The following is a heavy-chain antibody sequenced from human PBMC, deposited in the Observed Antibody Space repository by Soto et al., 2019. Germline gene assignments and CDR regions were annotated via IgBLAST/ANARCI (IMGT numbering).Heavy chain of an antibody. CDR3: ARFNSLGIAGTRAYYGMDV. CDR1: GGSISSYY. D-gene: IGHD6-13*01. Sequence: QVQLQESGPGLVKPSETLSLTCTVSGGSISSYYWSWIRQPPGKGLEWIGYIYYSGSTNYNPSLKSRVTISVDTSKNQFSLKLSSVTAADTAVYYCARFNSLGIAGTRAYYGMDVWGQGTTVTVSS. V-gene: IGHV4-59*01. CDR2: IYYSGST. J-gene: IGHJ6*02.